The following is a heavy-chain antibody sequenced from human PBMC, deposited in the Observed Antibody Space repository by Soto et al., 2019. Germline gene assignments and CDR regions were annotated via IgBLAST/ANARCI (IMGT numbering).Heavy chain of an antibody. D-gene: IGHD5-12*01. CDR3: ARVISGYDRIFDY. V-gene: IGHV4-59*01. CDR2: IYYSGST. J-gene: IGHJ4*02. CDR1: GGSISSYY. Sequence: SETLSLTCTVSGGSISSYYWSWIRQPPGKGLEWIGYIYYSGSTNYNPSLKSRVTISVDTSKNQFSLKLSSVTAADTAVYYCARVISGYDRIFDYWGQGTLVTVSS.